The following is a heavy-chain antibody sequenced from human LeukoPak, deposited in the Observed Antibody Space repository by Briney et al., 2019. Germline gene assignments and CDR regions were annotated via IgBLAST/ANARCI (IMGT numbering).Heavy chain of an antibody. D-gene: IGHD2-2*01. CDR3: ASVYCSSTSCYSSRYYYYMDV. CDR2: IIPIFGTA. J-gene: IGHJ6*03. Sequence: VASVKVSCKASGGTFSSYAISWVRQAPGQGLEWMGGIIPIFGTANYAQKFQGRVTITADESTSTAYMELSSLRSEDTAVYYCASVYCSSTSCYSSRYYYYMDVWGKGTTVTVSS. CDR1: GGTFSSYA. V-gene: IGHV1-69*13.